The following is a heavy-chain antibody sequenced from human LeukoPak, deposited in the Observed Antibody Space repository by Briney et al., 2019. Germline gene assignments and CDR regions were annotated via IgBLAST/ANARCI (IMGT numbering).Heavy chain of an antibody. CDR1: GGTFSSYA. CDR2: IIPIFGTV. Sequence: SVKVSCKASGGTFSSYAISWVRQAPGQGLEWMGGIIPIFGTVNYARKFQGRVTITADESTSTAYMELSSLRSEDTAVYYCARALSCSGDCYSVPAPNSFYYYGMDVWGQGTTVTVSS. V-gene: IGHV1-69*13. D-gene: IGHD2-21*02. CDR3: ARALSCSGDCYSVPAPNSFYYYGMDV. J-gene: IGHJ6*02.